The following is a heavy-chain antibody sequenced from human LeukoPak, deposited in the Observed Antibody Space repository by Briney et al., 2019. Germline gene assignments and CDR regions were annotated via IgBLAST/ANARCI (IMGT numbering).Heavy chain of an antibody. V-gene: IGHV4-4*07. CDR1: GDSISNYH. CDR3: ARRGISSGWSFDY. CDR2: IHTSGST. D-gene: IGHD6-19*01. J-gene: IGHJ4*02. Sequence: SETLSLTCTVSGDSISNYHWSWMRQPAGKGLEWIGQIHTSGSTNYNPPLKSRVTMSIDTPENLFSLTIRSVTAADTAVYYCARRGISSGWSFDYWGQGTLVTVS.